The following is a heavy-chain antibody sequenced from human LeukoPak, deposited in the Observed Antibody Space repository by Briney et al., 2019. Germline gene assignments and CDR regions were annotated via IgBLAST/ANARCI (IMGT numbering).Heavy chain of an antibody. J-gene: IGHJ3*02. CDR2: INPSGGST. CDR3: AREELWEWLAPDAFDI. V-gene: IGHV1-46*01. CDR1: GYTFTSYY. D-gene: IGHD6-19*01. Sequence: ASVKVSCKASGYTFTSYYMHWVRQAPGQGLEWMGIINPSGGSTSYAQKFQGRVTMTRDTSTSTAYMELSSLRSEDTAVYYCAREELWEWLAPDAFDIWGQGTMVTVSS.